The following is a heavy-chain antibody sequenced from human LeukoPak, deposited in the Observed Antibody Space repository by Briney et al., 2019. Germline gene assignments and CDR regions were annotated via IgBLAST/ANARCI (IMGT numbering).Heavy chain of an antibody. V-gene: IGHV1-24*01. CDR1: GYTLTELS. D-gene: IGHD5-24*01. J-gene: IGHJ4*02. CDR2: FDPEDGET. CDR3: ATVRRDGYNENFDY. Sequence: GASVKVSCKVSGYTLTELSMHWVRQAPGKGLEWMGGFDPEDGETIYAQKFQGRVTMTEDTSTDTAYMELSSLRSEDTAVCYCATVRRDGYNENFDYWGQGTLVTVSS.